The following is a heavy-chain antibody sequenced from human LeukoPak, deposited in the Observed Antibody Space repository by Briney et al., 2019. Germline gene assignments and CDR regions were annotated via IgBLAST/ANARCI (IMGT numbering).Heavy chain of an antibody. CDR1: GFTFSSYA. V-gene: IGHV3-23*01. J-gene: IGHJ4*02. D-gene: IGHD6-13*01. CDR2: ISGSGGST. CDR3: AKDEGRIAAAGMIDY. Sequence: PGGSLRLSCAASGFTFSSYAMSWVRQAPGKGLEWVSAISGSGGSTYYADSVKGRFTISRDNSKNTLYLQMSSLRAEDTAVYYCAKDEGRIAAAGMIDYWGQGTLVTVSS.